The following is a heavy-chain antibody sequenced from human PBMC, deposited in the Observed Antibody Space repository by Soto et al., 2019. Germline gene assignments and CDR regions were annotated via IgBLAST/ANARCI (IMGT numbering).Heavy chain of an antibody. CDR2: IWYDGSNK. CDR3: ARDPSPADYYYYYGMDV. J-gene: IGHJ6*02. D-gene: IGHD6-6*01. CDR1: GFTFSSYG. Sequence: GGSLRLSCAASGFTFSSYGMHWVRQAPGKGLEWVAVIWYDGSNKYYADSVKGRFTISRDNSKNTLYLQMNSLRAEDTAVYYCARDPSPADYYYYYGMDVWGQGTTVTVSS. V-gene: IGHV3-33*01.